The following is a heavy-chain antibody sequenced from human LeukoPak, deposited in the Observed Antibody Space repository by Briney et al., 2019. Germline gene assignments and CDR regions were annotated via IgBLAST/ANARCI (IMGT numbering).Heavy chain of an antibody. CDR2: ISHDGSDK. V-gene: IGHV3-30*18. J-gene: IGHJ4*02. CDR3: TKDFGYYYGSGSSYYFDY. Sequence: PGGSLRLSCAASGXTFSTYGMHWVRQAPGKGLEWVAVISHDGSDKYYADSVKGRFTISRDNSKNTLYLQMNSLRAEDTAVYYCTKDFGYYYGSGSSYYFDYWGQGTLVTVSS. D-gene: IGHD3-10*01. CDR1: GXTFSTYG.